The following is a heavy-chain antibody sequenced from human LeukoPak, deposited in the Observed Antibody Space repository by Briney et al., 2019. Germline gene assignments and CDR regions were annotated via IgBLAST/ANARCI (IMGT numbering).Heavy chain of an antibody. J-gene: IGHJ4*02. Sequence: AGGSLRLSCVASGFTFSSYAMSWVRQAPGKGLEWVSAISGSGGSTYYADSVKGRFTISRDNSKNTLYLQMNSLRAEDTAVYYCAKGIIPGIAVAFNYWGQGTLVTVSS. CDR3: AKGIIPGIAVAFNY. CDR1: GFTFSSYA. D-gene: IGHD6-19*01. V-gene: IGHV3-23*01. CDR2: ISGSGGST.